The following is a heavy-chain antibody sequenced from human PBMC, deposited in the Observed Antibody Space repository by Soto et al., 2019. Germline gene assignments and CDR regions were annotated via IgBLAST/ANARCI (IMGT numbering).Heavy chain of an antibody. Sequence: PGESLKISCKGSGYSFTSYWIGWVRQMPGKGLEWMGIIYPGDSDTRYSPSFQGQVTISAAKSISTAYLQWSSLKASDTAIYYCASAVVSSGYYERGAFDIWGQGTMVTVSS. CDR3: ASAVVSSGYYERGAFDI. J-gene: IGHJ3*02. CDR1: GYSFTSYW. D-gene: IGHD3-22*01. V-gene: IGHV5-51*01. CDR2: IYPGDSDT.